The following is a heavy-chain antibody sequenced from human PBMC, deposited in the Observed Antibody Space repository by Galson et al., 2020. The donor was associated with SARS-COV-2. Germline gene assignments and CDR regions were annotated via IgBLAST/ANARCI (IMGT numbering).Heavy chain of an antibody. Sequence: SETLSLTCTVSGGTISSYYWSWIRQPPGKGLEWIGYIYYSGSTNYNPSLTSRVTISVDTSKNQFSLKLGAVTAADTTVYYCARDGSSGWYFDYYYDGVDVCCQGTTVTVSS. D-gene: IGHD6-19*01. CDR2: IYYSGST. V-gene: IGHV4-59*12. CDR1: GGTISSYY. J-gene: IGHJ6*02. CDR3: ARDGSSGWYFDYYYDGVDV.